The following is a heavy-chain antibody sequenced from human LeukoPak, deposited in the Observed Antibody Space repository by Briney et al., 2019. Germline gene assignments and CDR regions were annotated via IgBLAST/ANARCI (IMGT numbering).Heavy chain of an antibody. CDR2: IYYSGTT. Sequence: SETLSLTCTVSGGSISYYYWSWIRQSPGKGLEWIGYIYYSGTTNYDPSLKSRVTISVDTSKNQFSLQLRSVTAADMAVYYCAREDPQTTVPEGMDVWGQGTTVTVSS. V-gene: IGHV4-59*01. CDR3: AREDPQTTVPEGMDV. J-gene: IGHJ6*02. D-gene: IGHD4-17*01. CDR1: GGSISYYY.